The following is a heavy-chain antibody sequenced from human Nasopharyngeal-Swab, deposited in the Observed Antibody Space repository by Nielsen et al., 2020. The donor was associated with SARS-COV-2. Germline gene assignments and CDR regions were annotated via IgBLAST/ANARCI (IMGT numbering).Heavy chain of an antibody. V-gene: IGHV1-8*03. CDR2: MNPSSGNT. CDR1: GYTFTSYD. D-gene: IGHD2-2*01. CDR3: ARVYCSSTSCFYGMDV. J-gene: IGHJ6*02. Sequence: ASVKVSCKASGYTFTSYDINWVRQATGQGLEWMGWMNPSSGNTGYAQKFQGRVTITRNTSISTAYMELSSLRSEDTAVYYCARVYCSSTSCFYGMDVWGQGTTVTVSS.